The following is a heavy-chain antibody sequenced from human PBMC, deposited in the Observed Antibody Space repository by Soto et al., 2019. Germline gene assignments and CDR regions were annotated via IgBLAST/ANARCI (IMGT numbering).Heavy chain of an antibody. J-gene: IGHJ6*02. CDR3: ARGYYYDSSGYRYGMDV. CDR2: INAGNGNT. Sequence: GASVKVSCKASGYTFTSYAMHWVRQAPGQRLEWMGWINAGNGNTKYSQKFQGRVTITRDTSASTAYMELSSLRSEDTAVYYCARGYYYDSSGYRYGMDVWGQGTTVTVS. CDR1: GYTFTSYA. V-gene: IGHV1-3*01. D-gene: IGHD3-22*01.